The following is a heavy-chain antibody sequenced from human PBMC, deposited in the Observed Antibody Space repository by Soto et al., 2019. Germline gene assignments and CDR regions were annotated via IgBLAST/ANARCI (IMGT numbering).Heavy chain of an antibody. CDR3: ARGFSINFGVVDAFDI. V-gene: IGHV3-33*01. CDR1: GFTFSSYG. J-gene: IGHJ3*02. D-gene: IGHD3-3*01. Sequence: QVQLVESGGGVVQPGRSLRLSCAASGFTFSSYGMHWVRQAPGKGLEWVAVIWYDGSNKYYADSVKGRFTISRDNSKNTLYLQMNSLRAEDTAVYYCARGFSINFGVVDAFDIWGQGTMVTVSS. CDR2: IWYDGSNK.